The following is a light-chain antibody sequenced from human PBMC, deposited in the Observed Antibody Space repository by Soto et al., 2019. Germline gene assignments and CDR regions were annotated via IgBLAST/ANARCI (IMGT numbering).Light chain of an antibody. CDR1: SSDVGGSNF. J-gene: IGLJ1*01. Sequence: QSALTQPASVSGSPGQSITISCTATSSDVGGSNFVSWYQQQPGKAPKLMIYEVSTRPSGVSSRFSGSKSGNTASLTISGLQPEDEADYYCSSYTGSSTLVFGTGTKLTVL. V-gene: IGLV2-14*01. CDR3: SSYTGSSTLV. CDR2: EVS.